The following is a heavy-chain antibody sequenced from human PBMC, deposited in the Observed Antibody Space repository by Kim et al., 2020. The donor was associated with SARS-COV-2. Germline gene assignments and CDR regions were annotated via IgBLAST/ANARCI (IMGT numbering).Heavy chain of an antibody. V-gene: IGHV4-39*01. CDR2: VYYSGST. CDR3: ARGDYDFWSGPYWYFDL. D-gene: IGHD3-3*01. Sequence: SETLSLTYTVSGGSISRSNYCWGWFRQPPGKGLEWIGSVYYSGSTYFSPSLKSRVTISVDTSKNQFSLKLTSVTATDTAVYYCARGDYDFWSGPYWYFDL. J-gene: IGHJ2*01. CDR1: GGSISRSNYC.